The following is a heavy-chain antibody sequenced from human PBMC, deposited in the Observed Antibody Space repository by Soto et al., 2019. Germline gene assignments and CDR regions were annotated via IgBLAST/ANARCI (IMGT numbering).Heavy chain of an antibody. Sequence: EVQLVESGGGLVLPGGSLRLSCAASGFTFSTYWMSWVRQAPGKGLEWVANIKQDGSGKYYVDSVKGRFTISRDNAKNSLYLQMNSLRAEDTAVYYCARDLGATVRGSDYWGQGTLVTVTS. J-gene: IGHJ4*02. D-gene: IGHD3-10*01. V-gene: IGHV3-7*01. CDR2: IKQDGSGK. CDR3: ARDLGATVRGSDY. CDR1: GFTFSTYW.